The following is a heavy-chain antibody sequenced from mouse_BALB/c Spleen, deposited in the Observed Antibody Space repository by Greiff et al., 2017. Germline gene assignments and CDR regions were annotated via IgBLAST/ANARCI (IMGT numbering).Heavy chain of an antibody. CDR2: IDPENGDT. V-gene: IGHV14-4*02. CDR1: GFNIKDYY. CDR3: NAYDYASAMDY. Sequence: EVQLQQSGAELVRSGASVKLSCTASGFNIKDYYMHWVKQRPEQGLEWIGWIDPENGDTEYAPKFQGKATMTADTSSNTAYLQLSSLTSEDTAVYYCNAYDYASAMDYWGQGTSVTVSS. J-gene: IGHJ4*01. D-gene: IGHD2-4*01.